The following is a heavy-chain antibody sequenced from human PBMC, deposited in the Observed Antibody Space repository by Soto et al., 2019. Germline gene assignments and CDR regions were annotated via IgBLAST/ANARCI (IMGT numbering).Heavy chain of an antibody. CDR2: INPSGGST. V-gene: IGHV1-46*01. J-gene: IGHJ6*02. D-gene: IGHD1-26*01. CDR3: ARSPWAQIVGSNYRYYFAAMAG. Sequence: GASAEVCSASCGDTFTSSDMHGVRKEPGQGLEWMGIINPSGGSTSYAQKFQGRVTMTRDTSTSTVYMELSSLRSEDTAVYYCARSPWAQIVGSNYRYYFAAMAGWCHGTTVPVSS. CDR1: GDTFTSSD.